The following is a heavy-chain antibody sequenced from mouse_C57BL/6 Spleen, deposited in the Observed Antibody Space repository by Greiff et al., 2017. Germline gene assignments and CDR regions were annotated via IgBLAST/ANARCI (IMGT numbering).Heavy chain of an antibody. Sequence: VKLMESGPELVKPGASVKISCKASGYAFSSSWMNWVKQRPGKGLEWIGRIYPGDGDTNYNGKFKGKATLTADKSSSTAYMQLSSLTSEDSAVYFCARSRRDYYGSSLYAMDYWGQGTSVTVSS. D-gene: IGHD1-1*01. CDR2: IYPGDGDT. J-gene: IGHJ4*01. CDR3: ARSRRDYYGSSLYAMDY. CDR1: GYAFSSSW. V-gene: IGHV1-82*01.